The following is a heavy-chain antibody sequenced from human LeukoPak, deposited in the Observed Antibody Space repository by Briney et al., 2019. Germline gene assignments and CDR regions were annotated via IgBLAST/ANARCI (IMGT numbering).Heavy chain of an antibody. V-gene: IGHV3-23*01. CDR2: ISGGGGGT. D-gene: IGHD3-3*01. Sequence: PGGSLRLSCAASGFTPSNYAMSWVRQAPGKGLEWVSAISGGGGGTYYADSVKGRFTISRDNSKNTLYLQMNSLRAEDTAVYYCAKDDTGIFGGVIIMYYWGQGTLVTVSS. CDR1: GFTPSNYA. J-gene: IGHJ4*02. CDR3: AKDDTGIFGGVIIMYY.